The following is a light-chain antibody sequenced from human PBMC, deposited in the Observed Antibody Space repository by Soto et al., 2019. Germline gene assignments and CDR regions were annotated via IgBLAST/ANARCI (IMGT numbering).Light chain of an antibody. Sequence: QSVLTQPPSASGSPGQSVTISCTGTSRDIGGYDFVSWYQQHPGKAPKLLIYDVIKRPSGVLDRFSGSKSGNTASLTVSGLQTDDEADYYCSSYGGSNNLLFGGGTKLTVL. CDR2: DVI. V-gene: IGLV2-8*01. J-gene: IGLJ2*01. CDR1: SRDIGGYDF. CDR3: SSYGGSNNLL.